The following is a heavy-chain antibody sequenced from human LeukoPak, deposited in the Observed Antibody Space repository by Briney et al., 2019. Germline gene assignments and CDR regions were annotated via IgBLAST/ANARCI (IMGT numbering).Heavy chain of an antibody. CDR3: AREGYYGSGSPPSLYFDY. Sequence: PGGSLRLSCAASGFTFRNYVTHWVRQAPGKGLEWVAVTSSDLNVKLYADSVKGRFTISRDNSRSTLYLQMNSLRPEDTAIYYCAREGYYGSGSPPSLYFDYWGQGTLVTVSS. J-gene: IGHJ4*02. CDR1: GFTFRNYV. D-gene: IGHD3-10*01. V-gene: IGHV3-30-3*01. CDR2: TSSDLNVK.